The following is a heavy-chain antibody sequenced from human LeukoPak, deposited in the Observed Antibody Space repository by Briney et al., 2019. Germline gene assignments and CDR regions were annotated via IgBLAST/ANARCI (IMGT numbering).Heavy chain of an antibody. D-gene: IGHD2-8*02. V-gene: IGHV4-38-2*02. Sequence: SETLSLTCTVSGYSISSGYYWGWIRQPPGKGLEWIGSIYHSGSTYYNPSLKSRVTISVDKSKNIFSLNLTSVTAADTAVYYCARGYCTGGNCYSFGYWGQGTLVIVSS. J-gene: IGHJ4*02. CDR1: GYSISSGYY. CDR3: ARGYCTGGNCYSFGY. CDR2: IYHSGST.